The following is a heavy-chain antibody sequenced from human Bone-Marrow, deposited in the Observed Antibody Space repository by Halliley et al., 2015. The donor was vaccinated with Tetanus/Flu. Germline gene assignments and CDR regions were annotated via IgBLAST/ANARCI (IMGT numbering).Heavy chain of an antibody. Sequence: TLSLTCTVSGVSISKTDYYWNWIRHHPQQGLEWLGYIYATGSTSYNPPLKSLITISVDTSKNQFSLTMTSVTAADTAIYYCARGRGSSFNWFDFWGQGTLVTVSS. CDR3: ARGRGSSFNWFDF. CDR1: GVSISKTDYY. J-gene: IGHJ5*01. D-gene: IGHD6-6*01. CDR2: IYATGST. V-gene: IGHV4-31*01.